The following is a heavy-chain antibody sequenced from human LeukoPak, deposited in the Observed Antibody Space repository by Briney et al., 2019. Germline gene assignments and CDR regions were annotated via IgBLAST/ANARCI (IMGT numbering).Heavy chain of an antibody. Sequence: ASVKVSCKASGYTFTSYGISWVRQAPGQGLEWMGWISAYNGNTNYAQKLQGRVTMTTDTSTSTAYMELSSLRSEDTAVYYCARQGYSYGHGGGDFDYWGQGTLVTVSS. V-gene: IGHV1-18*01. CDR2: ISAYNGNT. D-gene: IGHD5-18*01. CDR1: GYTFTSYG. CDR3: ARQGYSYGHGGGDFDY. J-gene: IGHJ4*02.